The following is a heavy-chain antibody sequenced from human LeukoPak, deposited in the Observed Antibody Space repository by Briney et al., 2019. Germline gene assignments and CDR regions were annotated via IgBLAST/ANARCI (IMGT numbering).Heavy chain of an antibody. V-gene: IGHV4-39*01. CDR2: IYYSGST. Sequence: SETLSLTCTVSGGSISSSSYYWGWIRQPPGKGLEWIVSIYYSGSTYYNPSLKSRVTISVDTSKNQFSLKLSSVTAADPAVYYCARHVREPIRRSWYLTTLYYFDYWGQGTLVTVSS. D-gene: IGHD6-13*01. CDR1: GGSISSSSYY. CDR3: ARHVREPIRRSWYLTTLYYFDY. J-gene: IGHJ4*02.